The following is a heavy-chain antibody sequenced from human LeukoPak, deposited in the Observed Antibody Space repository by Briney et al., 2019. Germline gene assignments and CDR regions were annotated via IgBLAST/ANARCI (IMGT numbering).Heavy chain of an antibody. V-gene: IGHV1-18*01. CDR1: GYTFTSYG. CDR2: ISAYNGNT. CDR3: ARSTHYYGSGSFWFDP. Sequence: GASVKVSCKASGYTFTSYGISWVRQAPGQRLEWMGWISAYNGNTNYAQKLQGRVTMTTDTSTSTAYMELRSLRSDDTAVYYCARSTHYYGSGSFWFDPWGQGTLVTVSS. J-gene: IGHJ5*02. D-gene: IGHD3-10*01.